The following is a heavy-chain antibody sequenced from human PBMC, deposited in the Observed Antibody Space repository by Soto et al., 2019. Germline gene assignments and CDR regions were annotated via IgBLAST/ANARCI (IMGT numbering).Heavy chain of an antibody. CDR3: ARRLYYYGSGSYLRYYYGMDV. D-gene: IGHD3-10*01. CDR1: GGSISSISYY. J-gene: IGHJ6*02. V-gene: IGHV4-39*01. Sequence: SETLSLTCTVSGGSISSISYYWGWIRQPPGKGLEWIRSIYYSGSTYYNPSLKSRVTISVDTSKNQFSLKLSSVTAADTAVYYCARRLYYYGSGSYLRYYYGMDVWGQGTTVTVSS. CDR2: IYYSGST.